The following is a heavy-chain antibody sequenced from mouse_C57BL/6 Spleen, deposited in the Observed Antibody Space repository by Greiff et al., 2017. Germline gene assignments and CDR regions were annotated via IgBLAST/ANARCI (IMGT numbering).Heavy chain of an antibody. V-gene: IGHV5-4*03. J-gene: IGHJ4*01. Sequence: EVKLVESGGGLVKPGGSLKLSCAASGFTFSSYAMSWVRQTPEKRLEWVATISDGGSYTYYPDNVKGRFTISGDNAKNNLYLQMSHLKSEDTAMYYCAREGDWGYAMDYWGQGTSVTVSS. D-gene: IGHD4-1*01. CDR3: AREGDWGYAMDY. CDR2: ISDGGSYT. CDR1: GFTFSSYA.